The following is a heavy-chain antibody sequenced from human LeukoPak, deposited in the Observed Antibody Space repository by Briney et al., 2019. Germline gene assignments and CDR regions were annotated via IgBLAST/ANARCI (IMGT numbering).Heavy chain of an antibody. CDR3: ARTTVSHFDY. J-gene: IGHJ4*02. Sequence: SVKVSCKASGYTFTSYGISWVRQAPGQGLEWMGRIIPILGIANYAQKFQGRVTITADKSTSTAYMELSSLRSEDTAVYYCARTTVSHFDYWGQGTLVTVSS. V-gene: IGHV1-69*04. CDR2: IIPILGIA. D-gene: IGHD4-17*01. CDR1: GYTFTSYG.